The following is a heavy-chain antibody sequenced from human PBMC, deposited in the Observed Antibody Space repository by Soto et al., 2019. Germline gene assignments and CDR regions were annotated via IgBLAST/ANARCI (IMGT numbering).Heavy chain of an antibody. Sequence: GSLRLSCAASGFTFSSYGMHWVRQAPGKGLEWVAVIWYDGSNKYYADSVKGRFTISRDNSKNTLYLQMNSLRAEDTAVYYCARDGTVVVPAAIGYWGQGTLVTV. D-gene: IGHD2-2*02. J-gene: IGHJ4*02. CDR3: ARDGTVVVPAAIGY. CDR2: IWYDGSNK. CDR1: GFTFSSYG. V-gene: IGHV3-33*01.